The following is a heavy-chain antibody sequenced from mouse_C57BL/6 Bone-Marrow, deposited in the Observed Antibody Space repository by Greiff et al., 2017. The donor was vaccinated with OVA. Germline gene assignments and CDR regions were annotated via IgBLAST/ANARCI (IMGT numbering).Heavy chain of an antibody. V-gene: IGHV5-6*01. D-gene: IGHD1-1*01. J-gene: IGHJ1*03. CDR2: ISSGGSYT. CDR1: GFTFSSYG. Sequence: EVKVVESGGDLVKPGGSLKLSCAASGFTFSSYGMSWVRQTPDKRLEWVATISSGGSYTYYPDSVKGRFTISRDNAKNTLYLQMSSLKSEDTAMYYCARHCYGSSPLLWYFDVWGTGTTVTVSS. CDR3: ARHCYGSSPLLWYFDV.